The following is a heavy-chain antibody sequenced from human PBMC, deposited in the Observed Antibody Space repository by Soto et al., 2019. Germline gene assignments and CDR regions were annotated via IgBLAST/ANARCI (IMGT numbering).Heavy chain of an antibody. CDR2: IIPIFGTA. CDR1: GGTFSSYA. Sequence: VKVSCKASGGTFSSYAISWVRQAPGQGLEWMGGIIPIFGTANYAQKFQGRVTITADKSTSTAYMELSSLRSEDTAVYYCARAPGFGELLAYYYYGMDVWGQGTTVTVSS. D-gene: IGHD3-10*01. J-gene: IGHJ6*02. CDR3: ARAPGFGELLAYYYYGMDV. V-gene: IGHV1-69*13.